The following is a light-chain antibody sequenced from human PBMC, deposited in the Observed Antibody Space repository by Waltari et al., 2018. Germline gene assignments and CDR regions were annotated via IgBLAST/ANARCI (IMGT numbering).Light chain of an antibody. CDR2: AAS. CDR1: QRIGTS. J-gene: IGKJ1*01. Sequence: DIQMTQSPSSLSASVGDRVTITCRASQRIGTSLSWYQHKPGKAPNLLIYAASRLQSGVPSRFSGSGSGTDFTLTVSSLQPEDFATYYCQQSYSTLWTFGQGAKVEIK. V-gene: IGKV1-39*01. CDR3: QQSYSTLWT.